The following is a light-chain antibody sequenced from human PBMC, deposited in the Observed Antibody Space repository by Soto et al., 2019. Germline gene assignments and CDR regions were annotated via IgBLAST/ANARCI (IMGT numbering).Light chain of an antibody. CDR3: QHFDTAPPWT. J-gene: IGKJ1*01. CDR2: GAS. CDR1: QSVSSTS. Sequence: EIVLTQSPGTLSFSPGERATLSCRASQSVSSTSLAWYQQKPGQAPRLLIYGASSTATCIPDRFSGSGSGTDFTLTISRREPEDFAVYYCQHFDTAPPWTFGQGTKVEFK. V-gene: IGKV3-20*01.